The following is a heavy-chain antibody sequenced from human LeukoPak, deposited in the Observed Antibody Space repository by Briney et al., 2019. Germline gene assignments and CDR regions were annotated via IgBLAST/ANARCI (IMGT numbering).Heavy chain of an antibody. CDR2: IYPGDSDT. Sequence: RAGESLKISCKDSGYSFTSYWIGWVRQMPGKGLEWMGIIYPGDSDTRYSPSFQGQVTISADKSISTAYLQWSSLKASDTAMYYCARRRYYDSSGYYYFDYWGQGTLVTVSS. CDR1: GYSFTSYW. J-gene: IGHJ4*02. D-gene: IGHD3-22*01. CDR3: ARRRYYDSSGYYYFDY. V-gene: IGHV5-51*03.